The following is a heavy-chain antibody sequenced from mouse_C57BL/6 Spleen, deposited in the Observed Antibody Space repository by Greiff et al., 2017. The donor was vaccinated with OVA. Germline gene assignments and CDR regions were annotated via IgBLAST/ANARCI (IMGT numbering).Heavy chain of an antibody. D-gene: IGHD2-4*01. Sequence: QVHVKQSGAELVKPGASVKISCKASGYAFSSYWMNWVKQRPGKGLEWIGQIYPGDGDTNYNGKFKGKATLTADKSSSTAYMQLSSLTSEDSAVYFCARSRAYDYDGGFAYWGQGTLVTVSA. CDR1: GYAFSSYW. V-gene: IGHV1-80*01. J-gene: IGHJ3*01. CDR2: IYPGDGDT. CDR3: ARSRAYDYDGGFAY.